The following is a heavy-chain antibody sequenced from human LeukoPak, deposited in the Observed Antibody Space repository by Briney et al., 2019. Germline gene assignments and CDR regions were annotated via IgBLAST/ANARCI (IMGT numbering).Heavy chain of an antibody. CDR2: IYSDNT. V-gene: IGHV3-53*01. CDR1: GFTFSSYA. Sequence: GGSLRLSCAASGFTFSSYAMSWVRQAPGKGLEWGSFIYSDNTHYSDSVKGRFTISRDNSKNTLYLQMNSLRVEDTAVYYCARRAGAYSHPYDYWGQGTLVTVSS. D-gene: IGHD4/OR15-4a*01. J-gene: IGHJ4*02. CDR3: ARRAGAYSHPYDY.